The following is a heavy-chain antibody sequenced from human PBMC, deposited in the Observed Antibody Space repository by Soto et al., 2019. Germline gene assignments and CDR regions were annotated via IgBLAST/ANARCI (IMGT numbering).Heavy chain of an antibody. V-gene: IGHV3-43D*04. CDR1: GFDFEDYA. Sequence: VQLVDSGGIGVQTGGSLRLSCAAAGFDFEDYAMHWVRQVPGKGLEWVSLTNSDGTDSYYADSVKGRFTISRDNAKTTLYLQVDRLRPEDTALYFCAKSLYYYDSSPLDHWGQGTLVTVSS. J-gene: IGHJ4*02. CDR3: AKSLYYYDSSPLDH. CDR2: TNSDGTDS. D-gene: IGHD3-22*01.